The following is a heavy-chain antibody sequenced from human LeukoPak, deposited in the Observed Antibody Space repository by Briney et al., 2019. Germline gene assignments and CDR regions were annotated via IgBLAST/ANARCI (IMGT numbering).Heavy chain of an antibody. V-gene: IGHV4-39*01. CDR1: GDSVSRSDSY. Sequence: SETLSLTCSVSGDSVSRSDSYWDWIRQPPGKGLEWIGTIYYSGRTYYSPSLKGRFTMSVDPSNNQFSLNLRSVTAADTAVYYCARRRYYDGSGYLEWGQGTLLSVSS. CDR3: ARRRYYDGSGYLE. J-gene: IGHJ1*01. CDR2: IYYSGRT. D-gene: IGHD3-22*01.